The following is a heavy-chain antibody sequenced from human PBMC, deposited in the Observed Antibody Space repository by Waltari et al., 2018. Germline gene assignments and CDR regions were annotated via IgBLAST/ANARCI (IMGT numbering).Heavy chain of an antibody. D-gene: IGHD6-19*01. V-gene: IGHV3-30*18. CDR3: AKDRAVGGYYMDV. Sequence: QVQLVESGGGVVQPGRSLRLSCAASGFGFSNYGMHWVRQAPGKGLEWVAVISDDVSNKFYADSVKGRFTISRDNSKNTLYLQMNSLRAEDTAVYYCAKDRAVGGYYMDVWGKGTTVTVSS. CDR2: ISDDVSNK. J-gene: IGHJ6*03. CDR1: GFGFSNYG.